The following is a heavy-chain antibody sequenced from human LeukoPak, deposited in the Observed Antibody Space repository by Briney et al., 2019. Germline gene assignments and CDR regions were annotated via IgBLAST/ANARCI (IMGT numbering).Heavy chain of an antibody. J-gene: IGHJ4*02. CDR3: ARGAMATTPFFDY. CDR1: GASISSYY. Sequence: SETLSLTCTVSGASISSYYYWTWIPQPPGKGLEWIGYVYYTGSTNFNPSLKSRVTMSLDTSRNQFSLKLTSLTAADTAVYYCARGAMATTPFFDYWGQGTLVTVSS. V-gene: IGHV4-59*01. CDR2: VYYTGST. D-gene: IGHD5-24*01.